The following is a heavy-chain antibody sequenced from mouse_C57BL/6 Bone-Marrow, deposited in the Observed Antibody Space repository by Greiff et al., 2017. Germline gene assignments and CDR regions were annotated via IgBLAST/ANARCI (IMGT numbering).Heavy chain of an antibody. V-gene: IGHV14-4*01. CDR1: GFNIKDDY. Sequence: EVKLQQSGAELVRPGASVKLSCTASGFNIKDDYMHWVKQRPEQGLEWIGWIDPENGDTEYASKFQGKATITADTSSNTAYLRLSSLTSEDTAVYYCTTPYYYGSSHLRDYWGQGTSVTVSS. D-gene: IGHD1-1*01. CDR3: TTPYYYGSSHLRDY. J-gene: IGHJ4*01. CDR2: IDPENGDT.